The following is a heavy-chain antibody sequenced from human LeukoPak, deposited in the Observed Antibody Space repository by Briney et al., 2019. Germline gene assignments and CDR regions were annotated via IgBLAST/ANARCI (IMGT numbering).Heavy chain of an antibody. CDR1: GDSTSNFY. J-gene: IGHJ5*01. Sequence: SETLSLTCTVSGDSTSNFYWNWIRQSPGKGLEWLGNIHYSGSSVYNPSLKSRGTISIDTSRRQFFLKLISVTAADTAVYFCALAPNSNWFDFWGPGTLVTVSS. V-gene: IGHV4-59*03. D-gene: IGHD2-8*01. CDR3: ALAPNSNWFDF. CDR2: IHYSGSS.